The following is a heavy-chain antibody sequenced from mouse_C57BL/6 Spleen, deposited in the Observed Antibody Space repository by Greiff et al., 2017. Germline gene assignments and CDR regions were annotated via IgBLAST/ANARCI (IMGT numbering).Heavy chain of an antibody. D-gene: IGHD1-1*01. CDR2: INPSNGYT. V-gene: IGHV1-4*01. CDR3: ARDDYGSNYYAMDY. J-gene: IGHJ4*01. Sequence: VQLQESGAELARPGASVKVSCKASGYTFTSYTMHWVKQRPGQGLEWIGSINPSNGYTKYNQKFKDKATLTADKSSSTAYMQLSSLTSEDTAVYYCARDDYGSNYYAMDYWGQGTSVTVSS. CDR1: GYTFTSYT.